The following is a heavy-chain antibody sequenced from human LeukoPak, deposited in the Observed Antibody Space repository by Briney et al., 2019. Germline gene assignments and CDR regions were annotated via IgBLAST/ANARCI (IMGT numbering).Heavy chain of an antibody. CDR1: GFTFSYNP. CDR2: ISGSGGST. Sequence: GGTLTLSCAASGFTFSYNPMSWHRQAPGKGLEWVSAISGSGGSTYYTGCVKGRFTISRDNARNSLYLEMNSLRAEETAIYCWARNYELWSSPLGYIDVWGKRTTVIVSS. CDR3: ARNYELWSSPLGYIDV. D-gene: IGHD3-3*01. J-gene: IGHJ6*03. V-gene: IGHV3-23*01.